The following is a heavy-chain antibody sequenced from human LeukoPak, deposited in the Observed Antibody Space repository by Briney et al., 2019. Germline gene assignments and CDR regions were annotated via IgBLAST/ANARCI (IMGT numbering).Heavy chain of an antibody. CDR3: ARNVVVAATYQGY. CDR1: GYTFTGYT. V-gene: IGHV1-2*02. Sequence: SSVKVSCKASGYTFTGYTMHWVRQAPGQGLEWMGWINPNSGGTNYAQKFQGRVTMTRDTSISTVYMELGRLRSDDTAVYYCARNVVVAATYQGYWGQGTLVIVSS. J-gene: IGHJ4*02. D-gene: IGHD2-15*01. CDR2: INPNSGGT.